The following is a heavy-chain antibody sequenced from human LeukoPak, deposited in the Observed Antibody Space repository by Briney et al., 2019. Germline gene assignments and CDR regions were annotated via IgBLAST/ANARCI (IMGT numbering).Heavy chain of an antibody. J-gene: IGHJ4*02. V-gene: IGHV1-18*01. D-gene: IGHD3-22*01. CDR1: GYTFTSYG. CDR3: ARDVYYYDSSGYKGGFDY. CDR2: ISAYNGNT. Sequence: GASVEVSCKASGYTFTSYGISWVRQAPGQGLEWMGWISAYNGNTNYAQKLQGRVTMTTDTSTSTAYMELRSLRSDDTAVYYCARDVYYYDSSGYKGGFDYWGQGTLVTVSS.